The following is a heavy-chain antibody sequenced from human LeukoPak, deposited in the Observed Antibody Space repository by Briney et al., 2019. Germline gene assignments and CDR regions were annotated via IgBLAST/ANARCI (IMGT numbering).Heavy chain of an antibody. V-gene: IGHV4-34*01. CDR2: INHSGST. Sequence: KPSETLSLTCAVYGGSFSGYYWSWFRQPPGKGLEWIGEINHSGSTNYNPPRKSRVTISVDTSKNQFARKRTALTAADLVVLCCARGGYSSGWFAGGVNWFDPWGQGTLVTVSS. D-gene: IGHD6-19*01. CDR1: GGSFSGYY. J-gene: IGHJ5*02. CDR3: ARGGYSSGWFAGGVNWFDP.